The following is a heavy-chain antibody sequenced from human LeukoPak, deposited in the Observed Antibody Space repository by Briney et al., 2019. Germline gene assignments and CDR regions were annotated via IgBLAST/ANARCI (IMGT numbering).Heavy chain of an antibody. CDR2: IIPIFGTA. CDR3: ARVKYSSGWYYFDY. Sequence: SVTVSCKASGGTFSSYAISWVRQAPGQGLEWMGRIIPIFGTANYAQKFQGRVTITTDESTSTAYMELSSLRSEDTAVYYCARVKYSSGWYYFDYWGQGTLVTVSS. V-gene: IGHV1-69*05. D-gene: IGHD6-19*01. J-gene: IGHJ4*02. CDR1: GGTFSSYA.